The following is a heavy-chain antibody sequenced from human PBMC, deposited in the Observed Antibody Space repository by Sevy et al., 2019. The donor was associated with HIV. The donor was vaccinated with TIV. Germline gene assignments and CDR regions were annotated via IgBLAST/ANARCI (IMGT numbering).Heavy chain of an antibody. CDR1: GFTFSTYA. Sequence: GGSLRLSCAASGFTFSTYAMSWVRQAPGKGLEWVSAISGSGGSGDSTYYADSVKGRFTISSDNSKNTLYLQMNILRAEETALYYCAKDRAWEYYDSSGYYHDYWGQGTLVTVSS. CDR2: ISGSGGSGDST. CDR3: AKDRAWEYYDSSGYYHDY. J-gene: IGHJ4*02. D-gene: IGHD3-22*01. V-gene: IGHV3-23*01.